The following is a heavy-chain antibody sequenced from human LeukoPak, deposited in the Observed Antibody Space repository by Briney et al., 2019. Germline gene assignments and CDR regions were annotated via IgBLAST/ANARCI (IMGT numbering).Heavy chain of an antibody. D-gene: IGHD2-2*01. J-gene: IGHJ4*02. CDR2: INTNTGNP. CDR1: GYTSTSYA. CDR3: ARACSSTSCYSGYSSSWYDY. V-gene: IGHV7-4-1*02. Sequence: ASVKVSCKASGYTSTSYAMNWVRQAPGQGLEWMGWINTNTGNPTYAQGFTGRFVFSLDTSVSTAYLQISSLKAEDTAVYYCARACSSTSCYSGYSSSWYDYWGQGTPVTVSS.